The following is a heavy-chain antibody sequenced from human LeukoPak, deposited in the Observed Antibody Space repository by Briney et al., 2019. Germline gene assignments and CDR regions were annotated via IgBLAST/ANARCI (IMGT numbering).Heavy chain of an antibody. CDR1: GYSFTGNSGYY. D-gene: IGHD6-19*01. Sequence: ASVRVSCKASGYSFTGNSGYYIHWVRQAPGQGLEWMGWINPNSGGTNYAQKFQGRVTMTRDTSISTAYMELSRLRSDDTAVYYCARRGRSGWSSSEADYWGQGTLVTVSS. V-gene: IGHV1-2*02. J-gene: IGHJ4*02. CDR3: ARRGRSGWSSSEADY. CDR2: INPNSGGT.